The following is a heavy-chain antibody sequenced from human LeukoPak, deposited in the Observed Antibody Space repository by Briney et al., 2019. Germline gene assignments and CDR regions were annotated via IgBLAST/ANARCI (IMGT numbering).Heavy chain of an antibody. V-gene: IGHV4-59*01. Sequence: SETLSLTCTVSGGSISSYYWSWIRQPPGKGLEWIGYIYYSGSTNYNPSLESRVTISVDTSKNQFSLKLSSVTAADTAVYYCARDQSGAYYDFWSGPSGAFDIWGQGTMVTVSS. CDR2: IYYSGST. J-gene: IGHJ3*02. CDR3: ARDQSGAYYDFWSGPSGAFDI. CDR1: GGSISSYY. D-gene: IGHD3-3*01.